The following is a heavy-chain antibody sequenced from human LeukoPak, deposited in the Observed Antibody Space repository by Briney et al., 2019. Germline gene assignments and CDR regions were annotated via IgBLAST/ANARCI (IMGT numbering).Heavy chain of an antibody. J-gene: IGHJ4*02. CDR2: IYYSGST. CDR3: ASSGMVRGVIIHHNPGAFDY. CDR1: GGSISSYY. V-gene: IGHV4-59*12. Sequence: PSETLSLTCTVSGGSISSYYWSWIRQPPGKGLEWIGSIYYSGSTYYNPSLKSRVTISVDTSKNQFSLKLSSVTAADTAVYYCASSGMVRGVIIHHNPGAFDYWGQGTLVTVSS. D-gene: IGHD3-10*01.